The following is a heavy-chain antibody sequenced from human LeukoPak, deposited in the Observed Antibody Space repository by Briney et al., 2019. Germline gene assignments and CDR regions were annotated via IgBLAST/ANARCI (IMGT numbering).Heavy chain of an antibody. CDR3: ARDRVIAVAGRWGYYFDY. J-gene: IGHJ4*02. CDR2: ISYDGSNK. V-gene: IGHV3-30*04. Sequence: PGGSLRLSCAASAFTFSSYAMHWVRQAPGKGLEWVAVISYDGSNKYYADSVKGRFTISRDNSKNTVYLQMNSLRAEDTAVYYCARDRVIAVAGRWGYYFDYWGQGTLVTVSS. D-gene: IGHD6-19*01. CDR1: AFTFSSYA.